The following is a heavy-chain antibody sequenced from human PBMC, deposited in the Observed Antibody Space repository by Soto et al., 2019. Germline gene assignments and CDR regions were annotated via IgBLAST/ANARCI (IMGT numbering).Heavy chain of an antibody. Sequence: SETLSLTCAVYGGSFSGYYWSWIRQPPGKGLEWIGEINHSGSTNYNPSLKSRVTISVDTSKNQFSLKLSSVTAADTAVYYCARGHLRKEQLERRKGDWFDPWGQGTLVTVSS. CDR1: GGSFSGYY. D-gene: IGHD1-1*01. V-gene: IGHV4-34*01. CDR3: ARGHLRKEQLERRKGDWFDP. J-gene: IGHJ5*02. CDR2: INHSGST.